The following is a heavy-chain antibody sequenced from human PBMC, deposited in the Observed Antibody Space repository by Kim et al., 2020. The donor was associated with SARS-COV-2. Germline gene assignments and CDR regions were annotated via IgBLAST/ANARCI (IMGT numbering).Heavy chain of an antibody. Sequence: SETLSLTCTVSGYSISSGYYWGWIRQPPGKGLEWIGSIYHSGSTYYSPSLKSRVTISVEMSKNKFSLKLSSVTAADTAVYYCVCYGDYDGDYWGTGTPVT. D-gene: IGHD4-17*01. J-gene: IGHJ4*02. CDR2: IYHSGST. V-gene: IGHV4-38-2*02. CDR3: VCYGDYDGDY. CDR1: GYSISSGYY.